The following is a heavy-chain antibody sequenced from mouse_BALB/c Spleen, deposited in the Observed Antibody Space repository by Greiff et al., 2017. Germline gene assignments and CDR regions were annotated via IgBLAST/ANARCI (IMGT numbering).Heavy chain of an antibody. CDR2: INPSNGGT. CDR1: GYTFTSYY. J-gene: IGHJ3*01. Sequence: VQLQQSGAELVKPGASVKLSCKASGYTFTSYYMYWVKQRPGQGLEWIGEINPSNGGTNFNEKFKSKATLTVDKSSSTAYMQLSSLTSEDSAVYYCTRREDYYGSSPWFADWGQGTLVTVSA. CDR3: TRREDYYGSSPWFAD. V-gene: IGHV1S81*02. D-gene: IGHD1-1*01.